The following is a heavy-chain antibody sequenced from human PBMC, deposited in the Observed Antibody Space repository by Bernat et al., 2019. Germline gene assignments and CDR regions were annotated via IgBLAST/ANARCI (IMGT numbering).Heavy chain of an antibody. J-gene: IGHJ4*02. V-gene: IGHV3-30*02. CDR3: AKDIYYYDSSGYSGVDY. CDR2: IRYDGSNK. CDR1: GFTFSSYG. Sequence: VQLVESGGGVVQPGGSLRLSCAASGFTFSSYGMHWVRQAPGKGREWVAFIRYDGSNKYYADSVKGRFTISRDNSKNTLYLQMNSLRAEDTAVYYCAKDIYYYDSSGYSGVDYWGQGTLVSVSS. D-gene: IGHD3-22*01.